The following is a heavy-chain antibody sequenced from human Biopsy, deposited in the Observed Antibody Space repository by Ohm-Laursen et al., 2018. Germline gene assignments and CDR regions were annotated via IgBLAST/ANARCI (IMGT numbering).Heavy chain of an antibody. CDR2: ISTYNGNT. D-gene: IGHD2-2*01. Sequence: SVKVSCKTSGYTFSSYGINWVRQAPGQGLEWLGWISTYNGNTNYAQNLQGRVTMTTDTSTSTAYMELRSLRSDDMAVYYCARGGTLVVVPTAVLHSFDIWGQGTMVTVSS. CDR1: GYTFSSYG. V-gene: IGHV1-18*03. J-gene: IGHJ3*02. CDR3: ARGGTLVVVPTAVLHSFDI.